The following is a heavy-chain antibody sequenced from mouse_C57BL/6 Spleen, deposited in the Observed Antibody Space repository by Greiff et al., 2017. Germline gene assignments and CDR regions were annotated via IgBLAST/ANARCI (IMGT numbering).Heavy chain of an antibody. D-gene: IGHD2-2*01. CDR3: ARRDYYGYDGDYFDY. CDR1: GYTFTSYW. CDR2: IYPSDSET. J-gene: IGHJ2*01. V-gene: IGHV1-61*01. Sequence: VQLQQPGAELVRPGSSVKLSCKASGYTFTSYWMDWVKQRPGQGLEWIGNIYPSDSETHYNQKFKDKATLTVDKSSSTAYMQLSSLTSEDSAVYYCARRDYYGYDGDYFDYWGQGTTLTVSS.